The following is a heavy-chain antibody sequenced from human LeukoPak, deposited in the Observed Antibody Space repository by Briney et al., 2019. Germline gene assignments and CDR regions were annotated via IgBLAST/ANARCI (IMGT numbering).Heavy chain of an antibody. CDR3: AKDRGSGWYYFDY. J-gene: IGHJ4*02. Sequence: GRPLRLSCAASGFTFDDYAMHWVRQAPGKGLEWVSGISWNSGSIGYADSVKGRFTISRDNAKNSLYLQMNSLRAEDTALYYCAKDRGSGWYYFDYWGQGTLVTVSS. V-gene: IGHV3-9*01. CDR1: GFTFDDYA. CDR2: ISWNSGSI. D-gene: IGHD6-19*01.